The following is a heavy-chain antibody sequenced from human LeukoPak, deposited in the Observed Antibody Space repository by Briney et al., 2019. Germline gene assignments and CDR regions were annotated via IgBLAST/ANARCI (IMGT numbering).Heavy chain of an antibody. V-gene: IGHV3-11*01. CDR2: ISNSGSTI. J-gene: IGHJ6*02. Sequence: GGSLRLSCAASGFTFSDYYMSWIRQAPGKGLEWVSYISNSGSTIYYADSVKGRFTISRDNAKNSLYLQMNSLRAEDTAVYYCARERRITIFGVVIIDNGMDVWGQGTTVTVSS. CDR3: ARERRITIFGVVIIDNGMDV. CDR1: GFTFSDYY. D-gene: IGHD3-3*01.